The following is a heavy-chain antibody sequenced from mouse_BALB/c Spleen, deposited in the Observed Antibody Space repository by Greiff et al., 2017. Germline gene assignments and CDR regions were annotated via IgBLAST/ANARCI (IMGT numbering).Heavy chain of an antibody. J-gene: IGHJ4*01. Sequence: EVQLVESGGGLVKPGGSLKLSCAASGFTFSDYYMYWVRQTPEKRLEWVATISDGGSYTYYPDSVKGRFTISRDNAKNNLYLQMSSLKSEDTAMYYCARDRGYFLYAMDYWGQGTSVTVSS. V-gene: IGHV5-4*02. D-gene: IGHD2-3*01. CDR1: GFTFSDYY. CDR3: ARDRGYFLYAMDY. CDR2: ISDGGSYT.